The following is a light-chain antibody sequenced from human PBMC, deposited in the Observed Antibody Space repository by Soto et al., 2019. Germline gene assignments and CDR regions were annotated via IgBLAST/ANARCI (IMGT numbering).Light chain of an antibody. CDR1: QSVSTNY. J-gene: IGKJ5*01. CDR3: QQYGSSPSIT. V-gene: IGKV3-20*01. CDR2: GAS. Sequence: EIVLTQSPVTLSLSPGERATLSCRASQSVSTNYLAWYQQKPGRAPRLLIYGASSRVTGIPGRFSGSGSGTDFTLTISRLEPEDFAVYYCQQYGSSPSITFGQGTRLEIK.